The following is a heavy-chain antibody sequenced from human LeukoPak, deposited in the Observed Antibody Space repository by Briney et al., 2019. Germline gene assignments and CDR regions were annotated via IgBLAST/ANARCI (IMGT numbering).Heavy chain of an antibody. J-gene: IGHJ5*02. D-gene: IGHD2-15*01. Sequence: SGTLSLTCAVSGGSISGSNWWSWVRQPPGKGLEWIGQIYHSGITNYNPSLKSRVTISVDKSNNKFSQKLRSVTAPDTAVYYCARPLSLGYCSGGSCYGRGAWFDRWGQGTLVTVSS. CDR2: IYHSGIT. V-gene: IGHV4-4*02. CDR3: ARPLSLGYCSGGSCYGRGAWFDR. CDR1: GGSISGSNW.